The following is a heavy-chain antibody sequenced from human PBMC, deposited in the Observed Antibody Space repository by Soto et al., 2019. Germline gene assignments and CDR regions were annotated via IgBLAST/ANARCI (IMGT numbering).Heavy chain of an antibody. CDR2: IYSGGST. CDR3: VREDSGYSGGAFDI. Sequence: GGSLRLSCAASGFTVSINYMSWVRQAPGKGLEWVSVIYSGGSTYYADSVKGRFTISRHNSKNTLYLQMNSLRAEDTAVYYCVREDSGYSGGAFDICGQGTMVTVSS. V-gene: IGHV3-53*04. D-gene: IGHD5-12*01. CDR1: GFTVSINY. J-gene: IGHJ3*02.